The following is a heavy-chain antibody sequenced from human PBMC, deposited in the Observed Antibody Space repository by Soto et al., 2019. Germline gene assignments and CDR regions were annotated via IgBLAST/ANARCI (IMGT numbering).Heavy chain of an antibody. Sequence: ASVKVSCKASGYTFTSYGISWLRQAPAQGREWMGWISAYNGNTNYAQKLQGTVTMTTNTSTSTAYMELRSLRSDDTAVYYCARDPYPTGYSYGRYYYYGMDVWGQGTTVTVSS. J-gene: IGHJ6*02. CDR3: ARDPYPTGYSYGRYYYYGMDV. V-gene: IGHV1-18*04. CDR1: GYTFTSYG. CDR2: ISAYNGNT. D-gene: IGHD5-18*01.